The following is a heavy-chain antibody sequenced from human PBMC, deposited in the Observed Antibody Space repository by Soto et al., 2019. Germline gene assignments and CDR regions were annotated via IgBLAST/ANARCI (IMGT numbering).Heavy chain of an antibody. CDR3: ARGRHSSGWYYRFDY. Sequence: ASVKVSCKASGYTFTSYYMHWVRQPPGQGLEWTGIINPSGGSTSYAQKFQGRVTMTRDTSTSTVYMELSSLRSEDTAVYYCARGRHSSGWYYRFDYWGQGTLVTVSS. CDR2: INPSGGST. CDR1: GYTFTSYY. V-gene: IGHV1-46*01. D-gene: IGHD6-19*01. J-gene: IGHJ4*02.